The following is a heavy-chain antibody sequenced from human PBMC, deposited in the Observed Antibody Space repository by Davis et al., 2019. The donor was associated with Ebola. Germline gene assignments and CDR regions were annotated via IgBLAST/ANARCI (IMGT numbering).Heavy chain of an antibody. V-gene: IGHV4-59*12. J-gene: IGHJ3*02. CDR1: GGSISSYY. Sequence: MPSETLSLTCTVSGGSISSYYWSWVRQPPGKGLEWIGEIYHSGSTNYNPSLKSRVTISVDKSKNQFSLKLSSVTAADTAVYYCARTFDIWGQGTMVTVSS. CDR3: ARTFDI. CDR2: IYHSGST.